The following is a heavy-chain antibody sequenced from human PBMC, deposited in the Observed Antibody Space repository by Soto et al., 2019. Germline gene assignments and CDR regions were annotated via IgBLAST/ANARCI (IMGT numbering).Heavy chain of an antibody. J-gene: IGHJ4*02. CDR2: IFYSGST. Sequence: SETLSLTCTVSGGSISSCGYYWSWIRQHPEKGLEWIGYIFYSGSTYYNPSLKSRVTISVDTSKNQFSLKLSSVTAADTAVYYCARAPGDYFDYWGQGTLVTVSS. CDR3: ARAPGDYFDY. V-gene: IGHV4-31*03. CDR1: GGSISSCGYY.